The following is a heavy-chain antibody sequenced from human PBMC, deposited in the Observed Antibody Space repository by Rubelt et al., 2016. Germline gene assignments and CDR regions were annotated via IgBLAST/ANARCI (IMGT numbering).Heavy chain of an antibody. J-gene: IGHJ4*02. V-gene: IGHV1-46*01. D-gene: IGHD4-17*01. CDR2: INPSGGST. CDR1: GYTFTNNY. CDR3: ARGLNYGDYSDF. Sequence: QVQLLQSGPEVQKPGASVKVSCKASGYTFTNNYMHWVRQAPGHGLEWMGMINPSGGSTTYAQQFQGRVTMTRDKSTTTVYMERGSLRPEDTAVYYCARGLNYGDYSDFLGQGTPVTVSS.